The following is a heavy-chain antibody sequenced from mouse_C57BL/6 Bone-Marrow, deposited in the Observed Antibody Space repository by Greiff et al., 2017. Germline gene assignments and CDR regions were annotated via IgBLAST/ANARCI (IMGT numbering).Heavy chain of an antibody. CDR1: GYTFTDYY. D-gene: IGHD2-2*01. Sequence: EVQLQQSGPVLVKPGASVKMSCKASGYTFTDYYMNWVKQSHGKSLEWIGVINPYNGGTSYNQKFKGKATLTVDKSSSTAYMELNSLTSEDSAVYDCAEGIYEGYDRDFDVWGTGTTVTGSS. V-gene: IGHV1-19*01. CDR2: INPYNGGT. CDR3: AEGIYEGYDRDFDV. J-gene: IGHJ1*03.